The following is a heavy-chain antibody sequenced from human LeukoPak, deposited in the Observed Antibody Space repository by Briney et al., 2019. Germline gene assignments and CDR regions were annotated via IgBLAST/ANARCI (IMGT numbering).Heavy chain of an antibody. D-gene: IGHD2-2*01. CDR2: ISGSSNYI. CDR1: GFTFSAYS. CDR3: ARGGGLGYCSSTSCYVYFDY. V-gene: IGHV3-21*06. J-gene: IGHJ4*02. Sequence: GGSLILSCAVSGFTFSAYSINWVRHAPGKGREWVSSISGSSNYIYYANSVKGRFTISRDHAKNSLYLQVDSMRAEDTALYYCARGGGLGYCSSTSCYVYFDYWGQGTLVTVSS.